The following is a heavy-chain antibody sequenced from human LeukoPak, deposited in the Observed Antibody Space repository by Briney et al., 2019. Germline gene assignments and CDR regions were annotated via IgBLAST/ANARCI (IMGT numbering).Heavy chain of an antibody. CDR3: ARPYYDSSGYDAFDI. CDR1: GYTFTGYY. Sequence: ASVKVSCKASGYTFTGYYMHWVRQAPGQGLEWMGRINPNSGGTNYAQKFQGRVTMTRDTSISTAYMELSRLRSDDTAVYYCARPYYDSSGYDAFDIWGQETMVTVSS. J-gene: IGHJ3*02. D-gene: IGHD3-22*01. V-gene: IGHV1-2*06. CDR2: INPNSGGT.